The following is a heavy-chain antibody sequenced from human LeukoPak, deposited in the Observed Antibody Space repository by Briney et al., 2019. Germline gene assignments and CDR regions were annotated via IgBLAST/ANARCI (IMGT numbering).Heavy chain of an antibody. V-gene: IGHV1-18*01. Sequence: ASVKVSCKASGYTFTSYGISWVRQAPGQGLEWMGWISAYNGNTNYAQKLQGRVTMTTDTSTSTAYMELRSLRSDDTAVYYCAGAGVDYYDSSYYFDYWGQGTLVTVSS. CDR1: GYTFTSYG. CDR2: ISAYNGNT. J-gene: IGHJ4*02. D-gene: IGHD3-22*01. CDR3: AGAGVDYYDSSYYFDY.